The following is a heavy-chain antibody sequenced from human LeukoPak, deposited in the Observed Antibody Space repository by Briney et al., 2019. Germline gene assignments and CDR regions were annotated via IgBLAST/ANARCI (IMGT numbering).Heavy chain of an antibody. CDR2: IYYSGST. CDR1: GGSISRSNW. CDR3: ARDQGSPYYYYGMDV. V-gene: IGHV4-30-4*01. J-gene: IGHJ6*02. Sequence: SETLSLTCAVSGGSISRSNWWSWIRQPPGKGLEWIGYIYYSGSTYYNPSLKSRVTISVDTSKNQFSLKLSSVTAADTAVYYCARDQGSPYYYYGMDVWGQGTTVTVSS.